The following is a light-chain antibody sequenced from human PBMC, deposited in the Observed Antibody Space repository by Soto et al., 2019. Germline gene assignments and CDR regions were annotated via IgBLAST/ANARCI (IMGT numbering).Light chain of an antibody. Sequence: EIVLTQSPGTLSLSPGERGTLSCMASQTVNSNYLAWYQRKPGQAPRLLIYGASNRATDIPHRFSGSGSGTVFTLTITRLEPEDFAVYYCQQYGSSPTTFGQGTKVEIK. CDR1: QTVNSNY. CDR3: QQYGSSPTT. V-gene: IGKV3-20*01. CDR2: GAS. J-gene: IGKJ1*01.